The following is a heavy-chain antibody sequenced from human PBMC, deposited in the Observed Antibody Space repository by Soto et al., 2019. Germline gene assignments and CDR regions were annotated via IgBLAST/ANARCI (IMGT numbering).Heavy chain of an antibody. CDR1: GYTFTDYY. V-gene: IGHV1-2*04. D-gene: IGHD6-13*01. CDR2: INPQSGGT. J-gene: IGHJ6*02. Sequence: QVQLVQSGAEVKKPGASVKVSCKASGYTFTDYYLHWVRQAPGQGLEWMGWINPQSGGTNYAQKFQAWVTMTRDTSTSTAYMELRRLRSDDTAVFFCARGAQQVVPLYYYHALDVWGQGTTVTAS. CDR3: ARGAQQVVPLYYYHALDV.